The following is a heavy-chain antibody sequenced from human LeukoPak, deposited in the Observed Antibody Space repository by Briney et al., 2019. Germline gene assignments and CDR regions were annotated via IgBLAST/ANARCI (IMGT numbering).Heavy chain of an antibody. CDR3: AKTLATGGGSYNMDV. Sequence: GGSLRLSCAASGFTFSSYAMSWVRQAPGKGLEWVSAISGSGASTYYADSVKGRFTISRDNSKNTLFLQMSSLRAEDTVLYYCAKTLATGGGSYNMDVWGQGTTVTVS. J-gene: IGHJ6*02. D-gene: IGHD2-8*02. CDR2: ISGSGAST. V-gene: IGHV3-23*01. CDR1: GFTFSSYA.